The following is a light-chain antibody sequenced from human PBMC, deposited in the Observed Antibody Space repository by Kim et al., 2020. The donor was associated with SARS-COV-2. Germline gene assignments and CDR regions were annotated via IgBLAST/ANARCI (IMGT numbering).Light chain of an antibody. V-gene: IGKV1-39*01. Sequence: SVGERATITCRESQSISNYLIWYQKKQGKAPKPLIYAESSWKSGVQTGFRGRGSGKKFTLTIRSLKREDFATYYCQQSNRTPYTSGKGTKLKI. CDR3: QQSNRTPYT. CDR1: QSISNY. J-gene: IGKJ2*01. CDR2: AES.